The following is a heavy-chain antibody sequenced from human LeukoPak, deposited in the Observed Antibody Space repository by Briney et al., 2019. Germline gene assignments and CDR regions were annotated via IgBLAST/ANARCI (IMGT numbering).Heavy chain of an antibody. J-gene: IGHJ5*02. CDR2: INPNSGDT. Sequence: GASVNVSCKASGYTFSGHYMHWVRQAPGQGLEWMGWINPNSGDTNYAQRFQGRVTMTRDTSISTAYMELSRLRSDDTAVYFCARDPDFYGSGSSFPDGWFDPWGQGTLVTVSS. V-gene: IGHV1-2*02. CDR3: ARDPDFYGSGSSFPDGWFDP. D-gene: IGHD3-10*01. CDR1: GYTFSGHY.